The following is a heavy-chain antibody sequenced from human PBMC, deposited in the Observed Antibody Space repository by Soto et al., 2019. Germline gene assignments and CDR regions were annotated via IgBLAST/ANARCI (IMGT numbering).Heavy chain of an antibody. D-gene: IGHD1-1*01. Sequence: KPSETLSLTCAVYGGSFSGYYWSWIRQPSGKGLEWIGEINHSGSTNYNPSLKSRVTISVDTSKNQFSLKLSSVTAADTAVYYCARVSALEISSDPWGQGTPVTVS. V-gene: IGHV4-34*01. CDR2: INHSGST. CDR3: ARVSALEISSDP. J-gene: IGHJ5*02. CDR1: GGSFSGYY.